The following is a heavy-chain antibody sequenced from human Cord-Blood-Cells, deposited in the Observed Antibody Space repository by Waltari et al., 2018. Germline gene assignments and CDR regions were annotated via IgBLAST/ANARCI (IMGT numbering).Heavy chain of an antibody. J-gene: IGHJ6*02. V-gene: IGHV1-2*04. CDR3: ARAVGATTSYYYYGMDV. CDR2: INPNSGGT. Sequence: QVQLVLSGAEVKKPGASVTVSYKASGYTLTGYYMHGVRQAPGQGLEWMGWINPNSGGTNYAQKFQGWVTMTRDTSISTAYMELSRLRSDDTAVYYCARAVGATTSYYYYGMDVWGQGTTVTVSS. D-gene: IGHD1-26*01. CDR1: GYTLTGYY.